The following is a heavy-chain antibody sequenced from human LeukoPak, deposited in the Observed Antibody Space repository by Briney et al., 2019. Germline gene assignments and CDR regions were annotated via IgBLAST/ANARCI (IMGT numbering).Heavy chain of an antibody. CDR1: GFIFSNYA. CDR3: ARDFQY. Sequence: GGSLRLSCAASGFIFSNYALSWVRQAPGKGLEWVSAISGRGGSPYYADSVKGRFTISRDNSNNTLYLHMTSLRAEDTAVYFCARDFQYWGQGTLVTVSS. J-gene: IGHJ1*01. CDR2: ISGRGGSP. V-gene: IGHV3-23*01.